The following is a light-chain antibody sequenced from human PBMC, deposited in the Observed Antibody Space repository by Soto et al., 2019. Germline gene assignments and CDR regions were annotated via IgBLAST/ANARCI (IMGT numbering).Light chain of an antibody. CDR3: QQYNNWPPWT. J-gene: IGKJ1*01. CDR2: RTS. CDR1: QSVSSY. Sequence: EIVLTQSPGTLSLSPWERATLSCRASQSVSSYLAWYQQKPGQAPRLLIYRTSNRATGIPDRFSGSGSGTDFTLTISRLEPEDFAVYWCQQYNNWPPWTFGQGTRWIS. V-gene: IGKV3-20*01.